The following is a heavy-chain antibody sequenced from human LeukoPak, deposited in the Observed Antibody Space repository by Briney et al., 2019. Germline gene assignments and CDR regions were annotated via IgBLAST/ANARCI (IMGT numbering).Heavy chain of an antibody. CDR3: AKELHTVTGY. CDR1: GFSFSDYY. V-gene: IGHV3-11*04. Sequence: GGSLRLSCVASGFSFSDYYMSWIRQAPGKGLEWVSYISSSGSTVYYADSVKGRVAISRDNAKNSLYLQMNSLRVEDTAVYYCAKELHTVTGYWGQGTLVTVSS. D-gene: IGHD4-11*01. J-gene: IGHJ4*02. CDR2: ISSSGSTV.